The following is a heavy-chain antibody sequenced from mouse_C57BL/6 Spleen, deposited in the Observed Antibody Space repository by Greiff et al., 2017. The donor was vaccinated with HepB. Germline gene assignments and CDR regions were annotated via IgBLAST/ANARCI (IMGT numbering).Heavy chain of an antibody. Sequence: QVQLQQPGAELVKPGASVKVSCKASGYTFTSYWMHWVKQRPGQGLEWIGRIHPSDSDTNYNQKFKGKATLTVDKSSSTAYMQLSSLTSEDSAVYYCAIPLLYYDYEWFAYWGQGTLVTVSA. CDR2: IHPSDSDT. CDR1: GYTFTSYW. D-gene: IGHD2-4*01. CDR3: AIPLLYYDYEWFAY. V-gene: IGHV1-74*01. J-gene: IGHJ3*01.